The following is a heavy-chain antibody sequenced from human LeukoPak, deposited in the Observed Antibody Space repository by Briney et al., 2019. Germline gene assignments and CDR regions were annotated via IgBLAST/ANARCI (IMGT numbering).Heavy chain of an antibody. CDR2: ISGSGGST. Sequence: GGSLRLSCAASGFTFSSYWMSWVRQAPGKGLEWVSAISGSGGSTYYADSVKGRFTISRDNSKNTLYLQMNSLRAEDTAVYYCAKVPRAAAGPPYFDYWGQGTLVTVSS. V-gene: IGHV3-23*01. CDR1: GFTFSSYW. D-gene: IGHD6-13*01. CDR3: AKVPRAAAGPPYFDY. J-gene: IGHJ4*02.